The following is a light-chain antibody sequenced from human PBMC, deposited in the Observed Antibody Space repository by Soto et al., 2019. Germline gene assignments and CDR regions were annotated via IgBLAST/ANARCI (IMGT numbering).Light chain of an antibody. CDR2: AAS. CDR1: QDINNF. CDR3: QKYDGVPLT. V-gene: IGKV1-27*01. Sequence: DVRMTQSPSSLSASIGDRVAITCRASQDINNFLAWYQQKPGKAPNLLIYAASTFQSGVPSRFSGSVSGTDFTLTITGLQPEDIGTYYCQKYDGVPLTFGGGTKVEIK. J-gene: IGKJ4*01.